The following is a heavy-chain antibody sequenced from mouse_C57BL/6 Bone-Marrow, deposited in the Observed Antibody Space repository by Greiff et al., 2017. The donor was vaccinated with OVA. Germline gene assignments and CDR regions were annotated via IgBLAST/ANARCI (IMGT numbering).Heavy chain of an antibody. CDR1: GYTFTSYT. J-gene: IGHJ2*01. Sequence: QVQLQQPGAELVKPGASVKMSCKASGYTFTSYTMHWVKQRPGQGLEWIGYINPSSGYTKYNQKFKDKASLTADKSSSTAYMQLSSLTSEDSAVYYCARLSHFDYWGQGTTLTVSS. CDR2: INPSSGYT. V-gene: IGHV1S26*01. CDR3: ARLSHFDY.